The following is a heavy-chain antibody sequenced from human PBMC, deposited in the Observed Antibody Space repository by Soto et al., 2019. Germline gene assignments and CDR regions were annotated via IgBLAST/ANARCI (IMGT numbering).Heavy chain of an antibody. CDR2: LLRSGSTT. CDR3: AKDAVSGDGIWLLDS. D-gene: IGHD4-17*01. CDR1: GFTFTNYA. V-gene: IGHV3-23*01. Sequence: GGSLRLSCAAPGFTFTNYAMTWARQAPGKGLEWVSSLLRSGSTTYYADSVKGRFTISSDISANSLYLQMDSLRAEDTAVYYCAKDAVSGDGIWLLDSWGQGTVVTVSS. J-gene: IGHJ4*02.